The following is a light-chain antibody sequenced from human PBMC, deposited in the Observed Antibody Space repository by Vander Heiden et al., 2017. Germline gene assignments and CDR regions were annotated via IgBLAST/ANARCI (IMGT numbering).Light chain of an antibody. Sequence: QSVLTQPPSASATPGQRVPISCSGSSSNIGSNAVSWYQQLPGMAPKFLIFSNNQRPSGVPDRFSGSKSGTSASLAISGLQSEDEADYYCAAWDDSLKAWVFGGGTKLTVL. CDR1: SSNIGSNA. V-gene: IGLV1-44*01. CDR2: SNN. J-gene: IGLJ3*02. CDR3: AAWDDSLKAWV.